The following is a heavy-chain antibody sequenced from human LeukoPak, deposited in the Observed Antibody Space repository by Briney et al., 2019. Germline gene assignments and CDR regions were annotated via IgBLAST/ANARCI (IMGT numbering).Heavy chain of an antibody. J-gene: IGHJ4*02. CDR1: GFTFSSYA. D-gene: IGHD6-19*01. Sequence: GGSLRLSCAASGFTFSSYAMSWVRQAPGKGLEWVSAICGSGGSTYYADSVKGRFTISRDNSKNTLYLQMNSLRAEDTAVYYCAKETLPGIAVAGTVYWGQGTLVTVSS. V-gene: IGHV3-23*01. CDR2: ICGSGGST. CDR3: AKETLPGIAVAGTVY.